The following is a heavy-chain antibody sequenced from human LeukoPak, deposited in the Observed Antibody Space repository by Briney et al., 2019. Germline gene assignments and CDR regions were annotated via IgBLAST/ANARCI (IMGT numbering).Heavy chain of an antibody. V-gene: IGHV3-74*01. Sequence: GGSLRLSCAASGFTFSNYWMSWVRQAPGKGLVWISRINSDGSSRHYADSVKGRFTISRDNAKNTLHLQMTSLRAEDTAVYYCARGGPDSSDYSSLFDYWGRGILVTVSS. CDR3: ARGGPDSSDYSSLFDY. CDR2: INSDGSSR. CDR1: GFTFSNYW. J-gene: IGHJ4*02. D-gene: IGHD3-22*01.